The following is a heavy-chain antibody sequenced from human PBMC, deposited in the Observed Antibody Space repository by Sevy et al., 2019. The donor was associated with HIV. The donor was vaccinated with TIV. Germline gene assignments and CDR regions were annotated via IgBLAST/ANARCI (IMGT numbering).Heavy chain of an antibody. D-gene: IGHD3-10*01. CDR1: GYTFTTYD. Sequence: ASVKVSCRTSGYTFTTYDINWVRQATGQGLEWMGWMNPSRENTGSAQKFQGRLTMTRDTSTSTAYMELSSLESQDTAGYYCARRRGFGELLGLGYWGQGTLVTVSS. V-gene: IGHV1-8*01. CDR2: MNPSRENT. CDR3: ARRRGFGELLGLGY. J-gene: IGHJ4*02.